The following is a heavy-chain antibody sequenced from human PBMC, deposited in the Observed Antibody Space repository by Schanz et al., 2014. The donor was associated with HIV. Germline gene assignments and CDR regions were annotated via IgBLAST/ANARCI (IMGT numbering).Heavy chain of an antibody. Sequence: EVQLVESGEGFVQPGGSLRLSCTASGFTFSNYGMHWVRQAPGRGLEWVSGINWNSGNIGYADSVKGRFTISRDTAKNSLFLQMNSLRAEDTALYYCARGRSGRGALFVGMDVWGQGTTVTVSS. CDR1: GFTFSNYG. CDR2: INWNSGNI. D-gene: IGHD6-19*01. J-gene: IGHJ6*02. V-gene: IGHV3-9*01. CDR3: ARGRSGRGALFVGMDV.